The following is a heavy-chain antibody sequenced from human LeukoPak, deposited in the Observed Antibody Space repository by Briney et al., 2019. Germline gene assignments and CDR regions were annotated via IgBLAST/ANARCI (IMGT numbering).Heavy chain of an antibody. D-gene: IGHD3-16*01. CDR2: IYSGGST. Sequence: GGSLRLSCAASGFTVSSNYMSWVRQAPGKGLEWVSVIYSGGSTYYADSVKGRFTISRDNSKNTLYLQMNSLRAEDTAVYYCARADLGGHDAFDIWGQGTMVTVSS. J-gene: IGHJ3*02. CDR1: GFTVSSNY. V-gene: IGHV3-66*01. CDR3: ARADLGGHDAFDI.